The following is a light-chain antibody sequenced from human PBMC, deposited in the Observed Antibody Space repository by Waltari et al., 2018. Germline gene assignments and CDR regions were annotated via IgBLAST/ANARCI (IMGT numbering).Light chain of an antibody. J-gene: IGKJ1*01. CDR3: QEYQTWLRGT. V-gene: IGKV3-15*01. Sequence: EIVMTQSPATLSVSPGDRATLSCRASQSVKSNLAWYQQRPGQTPRLLIYGASSRARGVPDRFRGSGSGTDFNLTISSLQSEDFAVYYCQEYQTWLRGTFGQGTKVDIK. CDR1: QSVKSN. CDR2: GAS.